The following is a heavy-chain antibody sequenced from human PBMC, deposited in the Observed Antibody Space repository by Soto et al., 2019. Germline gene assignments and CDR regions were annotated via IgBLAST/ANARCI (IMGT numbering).Heavy chain of an antibody. D-gene: IGHD4-17*01. CDR3: VRGGDYD. CDR1: GFTFSSYG. V-gene: IGHV3-33*01. CDR2: IWYDGSNK. Sequence: QVQLVESGGGVVQPGRSLRLSCAASGFTFSSYGMHWVRQAPGKGLEWVAVIWYDGSNKYYADSVKGRFTISRDNSKNALYLQMNSRRAEDTAVYYCVRGGDYDWGQGTLVTVSS. J-gene: IGHJ4*02.